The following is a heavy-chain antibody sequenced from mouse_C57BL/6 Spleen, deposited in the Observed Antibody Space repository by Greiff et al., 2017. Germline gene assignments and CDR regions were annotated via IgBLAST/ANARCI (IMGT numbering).Heavy chain of an antibody. J-gene: IGHJ1*03. CDR2: INPSSGYT. D-gene: IGHD1-2*01. CDR1: GYTFTSYT. CDR3: ARHTAGISYFDV. V-gene: IGHV1-4*01. Sequence: QVHVKQSGAELARPGASVKMSCKASGYTFTSYTMHWVKQRPGQGLEWIGYINPSSGYTKYNQKFKDKATLTADKSSSTAYMQLSSLTSEDSAVYYCARHTAGISYFDVCGTETTVTVSS.